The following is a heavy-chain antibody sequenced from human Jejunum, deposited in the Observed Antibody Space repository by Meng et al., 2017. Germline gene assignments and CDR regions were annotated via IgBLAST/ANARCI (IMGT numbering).Heavy chain of an antibody. Sequence: HEPPEQWGPGPVEASRTRSLTSGVSDRSCCRGSWWRLIRQPPGKGLGWVGEIYDSKNINYNPSLRSRATMSVNKSKNHFSPELIPMTAPDTAVYFCSRGTCPPRCGSCTRFFHVWGRGTLVTVSS. CDR2: IYDSKNI. D-gene: IGHD2-21*01. CDR3: SRGTCPPRCGSCTRFFHV. J-gene: IGHJ2*01. V-gene: IGHV4-4*02. CDR1: DRSCCRGSW.